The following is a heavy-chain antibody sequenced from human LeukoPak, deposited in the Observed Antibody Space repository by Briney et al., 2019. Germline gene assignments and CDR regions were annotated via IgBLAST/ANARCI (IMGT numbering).Heavy chain of an antibody. Sequence: SETLSLTCTVSGGSISSGGHSWSWIRQPPGKGLEWIGYIYHSGSGSTYYNPSLKSRVTISIDKSKNQFSLKLNSVTAADTAVYYCARNYYDSSGYYGMDVWGQGTTVTVSS. CDR2: IYHSGSGST. CDR3: ARNYYDSSGYYGMDV. D-gene: IGHD3-22*01. V-gene: IGHV4-30-2*01. CDR1: GGSISSGGHS. J-gene: IGHJ6*02.